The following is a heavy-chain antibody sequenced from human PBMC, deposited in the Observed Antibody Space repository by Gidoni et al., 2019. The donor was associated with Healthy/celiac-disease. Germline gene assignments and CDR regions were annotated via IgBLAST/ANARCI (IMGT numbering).Heavy chain of an antibody. V-gene: IGHV1-46*01. CDR2: IKPRGGST. D-gene: IGHD6-13*01. J-gene: IGHJ4*02. CDR3: AREPGMKNY. CDR1: GYTFTRYY. Sequence: QVQLVQSGAEVKKPGASVKVSCKASGYTFTRYYMHWVRQSPGQGRDWMGIIKPRGGSTSYAEKYQGRVTMTRDTSTSTVYMELSSLRSEDTAVYYCAREPGMKNYWGQGTLVTVSS.